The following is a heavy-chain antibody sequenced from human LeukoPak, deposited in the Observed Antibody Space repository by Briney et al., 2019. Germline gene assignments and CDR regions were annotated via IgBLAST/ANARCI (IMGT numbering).Heavy chain of an antibody. Sequence: TAQTLCLTCAVSGGSISSGGYHWIWLGPHPGKGLVGIGYIYYSGSTYYNPSLKSRITISVDTSKNQFSLKLSSVTAADAAVYSCAREKSYFYGSGAMGVDYWGQGTLVTASS. V-gene: IGHV4-31*02. D-gene: IGHD3-10*01. CDR3: AREKSYFYGSGAMGVDY. CDR2: IYYSGST. J-gene: IGHJ4*02. CDR1: GGSISSGGYH.